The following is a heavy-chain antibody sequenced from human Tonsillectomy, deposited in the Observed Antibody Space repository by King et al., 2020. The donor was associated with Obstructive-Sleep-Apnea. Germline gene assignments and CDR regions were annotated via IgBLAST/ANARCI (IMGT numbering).Heavy chain of an antibody. CDR3: AKSPIIAAAGYFDY. J-gene: IGHJ4*02. CDR2: IWYDGTSK. V-gene: IGHV3-33*06. D-gene: IGHD6-13*01. Sequence: VQLVESGGGVVQPGRSLRLSCEASGITFSPYNMHWVRQAPGKGLEWVAVIWYDGTSKYYADSVKGRFTISRDNSKNTLYLQMNSLRAEDTAMYYCAKSPIIAAAGYFDYWGQGTLVTVSS. CDR1: GITFSPYN.